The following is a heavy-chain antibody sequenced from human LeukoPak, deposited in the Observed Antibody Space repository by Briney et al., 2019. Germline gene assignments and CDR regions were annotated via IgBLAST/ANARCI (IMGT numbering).Heavy chain of an antibody. CDR2: ISTYNDNT. CDR1: GYTFTSYG. Sequence: ASVKVSCKASGYTFTSYGISWVRQAPGQGLEWMGWISTYNDNTVYAQKFQGRVTMTTDTSTSTAYMELRSLRSDDTAVYYCARDGWLQLHAFDIWGQGTMVTVSS. CDR3: ARDGWLQLHAFDI. D-gene: IGHD5-24*01. V-gene: IGHV1-18*01. J-gene: IGHJ3*02.